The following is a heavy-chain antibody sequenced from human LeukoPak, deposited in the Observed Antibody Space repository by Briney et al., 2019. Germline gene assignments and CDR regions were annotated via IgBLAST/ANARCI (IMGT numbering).Heavy chain of an antibody. CDR1: GGSFSGYY. J-gene: IGHJ5*02. CDR2: IHHSETA. D-gene: IGHD3-22*01. CDR3: ARGPFCTDDSCYENWFDP. Sequence: PSETLSLTCAVYGGSFSGYYWNWIRQPPGKGLEWIGEIHHSETANYNPSLKSRVTISIDTSKNQFSLNLRSVTAADTAVYYCARGPFCTDDSCYENWFDPWGQGSQVTVSS. V-gene: IGHV4-34*01.